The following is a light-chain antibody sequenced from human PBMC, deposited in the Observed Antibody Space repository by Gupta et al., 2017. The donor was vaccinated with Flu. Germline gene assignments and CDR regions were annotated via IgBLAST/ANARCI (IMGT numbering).Light chain of an antibody. J-gene: IGKJ3*01. V-gene: IGKV3-20*01. Sequence: EIVLTQSPGTLSLSPGERATLSCRASQSFSSTYLAWYQQKPGQAPRLLIYGSSSRATGIPDRFSGSASGTDFTLTISRLEPEDFAVYYCHQDSSSPLTFGHGTKVDVK. CDR2: GSS. CDR3: HQDSSSPLT. CDR1: QSFSSTY.